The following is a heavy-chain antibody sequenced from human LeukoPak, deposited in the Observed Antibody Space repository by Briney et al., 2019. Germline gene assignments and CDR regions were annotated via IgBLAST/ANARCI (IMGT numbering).Heavy chain of an antibody. D-gene: IGHD2-8*01. J-gene: IGHJ6*02. CDR1: GGSISSYY. CDR3: ARAQYGGYYGMDV. CDR2: IYYGGGT. V-gene: IGHV4-59*01. Sequence: SETLSLTCTVSGGSISSYYWSWIRQPPGKGLEWIGFIYYGGGTNYNPSLQSRVTISVDTSKNQFSLKLSSVTAADTAVYYCARAQYGGYYGMDVWGQGTTVTVSS.